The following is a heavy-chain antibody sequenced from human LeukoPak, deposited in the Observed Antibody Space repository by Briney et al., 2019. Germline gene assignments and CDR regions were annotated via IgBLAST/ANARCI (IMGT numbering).Heavy chain of an antibody. CDR2: ISYDGSNK. Sequence: GGSLRLSCAASGFTFSSYDMHWVRQAPGKGLEWVAVISYDGSNKYYADSVKGRFTISRDNSKNTLYLQMNSLRAEDTAVYYCAKDAVTRSGWYPPYYYGMDVWGQGTTVTVSS. J-gene: IGHJ6*02. CDR1: GFTFSSYD. CDR3: AKDAVTRSGWYPPYYYGMDV. V-gene: IGHV3-30*18. D-gene: IGHD6-19*01.